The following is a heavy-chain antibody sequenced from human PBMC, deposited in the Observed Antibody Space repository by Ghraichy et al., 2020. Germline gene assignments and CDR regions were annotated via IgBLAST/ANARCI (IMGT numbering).Heavy chain of an antibody. D-gene: IGHD3-22*01. J-gene: IGHJ4*02. Sequence: GGSLRLSCVASGFIFISYWMCWFRQVPGKGREWVANINQDGSEKYYVNSVKGRFTISRDNAKNSLYLQMNSLRAEDTAVYYCARKSVLAGYYYNVVDYWGQGTLVPVSS. CDR1: GFIFISYW. V-gene: IGHV3-7*01. CDR2: INQDGSEK. CDR3: ARKSVLAGYYYNVVDY.